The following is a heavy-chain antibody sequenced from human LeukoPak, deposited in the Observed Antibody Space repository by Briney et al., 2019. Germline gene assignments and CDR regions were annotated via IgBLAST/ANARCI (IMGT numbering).Heavy chain of an antibody. Sequence: PGGSPRLSCAASGFTFSTYSMNWVRQAPGKGLEWVSSISSSSSYIHYADSVKGRFTISRDNTKNSLHLQMNSLRAEDTAVYYCARDLGDLIVGGEYFQHWGQGTLVTVSS. J-gene: IGHJ1*01. CDR1: GFTFSTYS. CDR2: ISSSSSYI. D-gene: IGHD1-26*01. V-gene: IGHV3-21*01. CDR3: ARDLGDLIVGGEYFQH.